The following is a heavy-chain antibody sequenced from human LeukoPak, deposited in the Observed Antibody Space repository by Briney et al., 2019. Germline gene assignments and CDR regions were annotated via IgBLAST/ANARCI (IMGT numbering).Heavy chain of an antibody. CDR3: AREFGGYCSSTSCYTGNFFDY. V-gene: IGHV1-18*01. D-gene: IGHD2-2*02. CDR2: ISAYNGNT. Sequence: ASVKVSCKASGYTFTSYGISWVRQAPGQGLEWMGWISAYNGNTNYAQKLQGRVTMTTDTSTSTAYMELRSLRSDDTAVYYCAREFGGYCSSTSCYTGNFFDYWGQGTLVTVSS. J-gene: IGHJ4*02. CDR1: GYTFTSYG.